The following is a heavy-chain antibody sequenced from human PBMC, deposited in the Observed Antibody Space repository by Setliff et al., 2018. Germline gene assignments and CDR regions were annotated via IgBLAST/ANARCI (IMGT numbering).Heavy chain of an antibody. CDR2: IIPMFGTT. V-gene: IGHV1-69*05. Sequence: SVKVSCKASGDSFNNYAISWVRRAPGQGLEWMGGIIPMFGTTEYAQKFQGRLTIITDESTNTAFMQLSSLRSDDTAVYYCAREGVDTRSSTDYRYYMDVWGKGTTVTVSS. D-gene: IGHD5-18*01. CDR1: GDSFNNYA. J-gene: IGHJ6*03. CDR3: AREGVDTRSSTDYRYYMDV.